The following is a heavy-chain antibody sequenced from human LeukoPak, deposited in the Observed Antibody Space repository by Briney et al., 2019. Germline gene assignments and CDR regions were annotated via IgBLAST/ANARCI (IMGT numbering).Heavy chain of an antibody. V-gene: IGHV3-30*01. CDR3: AREVLKGLDY. Sequence: GGSLRLSCAASGFTFSSYAMHWVRQAPGKGLEWVAVISYDGSNKYCADSVKGRFTISRDNSKNTLYLQMNSLRAEDTAVYYCAREVLKGLDYWGQGTLVTVSS. CDR2: ISYDGSNK. CDR1: GFTFSSYA. J-gene: IGHJ4*02.